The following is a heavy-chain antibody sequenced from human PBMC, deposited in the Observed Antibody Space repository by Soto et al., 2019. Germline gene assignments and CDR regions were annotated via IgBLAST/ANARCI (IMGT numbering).Heavy chain of an antibody. CDR1: GGSFSGYY. J-gene: IGHJ4*02. V-gene: IGHV4-34*01. CDR2: INHSGST. CDR3: ARTHSGSYYSVFNY. Sequence: SETLSLTCAVYGGSFSGYYWSWIRQPPGKGLEWIGEINHSGSTNYNPSLKSRVTISVDTSKNQFSLKLSSVTAADTAVYYCARTHSGSYYSVFNYWGRGSLVTVSS. D-gene: IGHD1-26*01.